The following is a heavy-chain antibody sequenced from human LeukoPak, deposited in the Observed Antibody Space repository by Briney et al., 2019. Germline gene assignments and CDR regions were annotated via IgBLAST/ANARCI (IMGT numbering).Heavy chain of an antibody. J-gene: IGHJ3*02. V-gene: IGHV1-69*01. CDR2: IISIFGTA. D-gene: IGHD3-3*01. CDR3: ASPLEEWLFDAFDI. Sequence: GSSVKVSCKASGGTFSSYVISWVRQAPGQGLEWMGGIISIFGTANYAQKFQGRVTITADESTSTAYMELSSLRSEDTAVYYCASPLEEWLFDAFDIWGQGSMVTVSS. CDR1: GGTFSSYV.